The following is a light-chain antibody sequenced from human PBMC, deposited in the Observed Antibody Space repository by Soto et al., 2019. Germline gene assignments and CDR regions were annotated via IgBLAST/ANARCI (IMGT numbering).Light chain of an antibody. Sequence: DIQMTQSSPTLSASVGDRVTITCRASQSISSWLAWYQQKPGKAPKLLIYDASSLESGVPSRFSGSGSGTEFTLTISSLQPDDFATYYCQQYNSYPYTFGQGTKLEIK. V-gene: IGKV1-5*01. CDR2: DAS. J-gene: IGKJ2*01. CDR3: QQYNSYPYT. CDR1: QSISSW.